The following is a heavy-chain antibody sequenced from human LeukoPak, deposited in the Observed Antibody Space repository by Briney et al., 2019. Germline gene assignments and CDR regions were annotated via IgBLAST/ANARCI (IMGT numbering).Heavy chain of an antibody. Sequence: SQTLSLTCAVYGGSFSGYYWSWIRQPPGKGLEWIGEINHSGSTNYNPSLKSRVTMSVDTSKNQFSLKLSSVTAADTAVYYCERNYCSGGSCYSADDWGQGTLVTVSS. CDR2: INHSGST. CDR3: ERNYCSGGSCYSADD. D-gene: IGHD2-15*01. J-gene: IGHJ4*02. CDR1: GGSFSGYY. V-gene: IGHV4-34*01.